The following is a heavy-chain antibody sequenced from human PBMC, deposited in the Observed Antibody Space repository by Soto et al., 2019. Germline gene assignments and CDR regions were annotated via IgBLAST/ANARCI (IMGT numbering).Heavy chain of an antibody. D-gene: IGHD6-13*01. CDR2: IYYSGST. CDR1: GGSISSSSYY. Sequence: TLSLTCTVSGGSISSSSYYWGWIRQPPGKGLEWIGSIYYSGSTYYNPSLKSRVTISVDTSKNQFSLKLSSVTAADTAVYYCARDLRIVAAGRYYYGMDGWGQGTTVTVSS. V-gene: IGHV4-39*07. J-gene: IGHJ6*02. CDR3: ARDLRIVAAGRYYYGMDG.